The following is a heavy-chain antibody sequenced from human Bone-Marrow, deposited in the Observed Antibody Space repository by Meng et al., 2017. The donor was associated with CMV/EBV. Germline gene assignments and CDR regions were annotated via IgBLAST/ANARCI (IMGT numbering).Heavy chain of an antibody. CDR2: INHSGST. V-gene: IGHV4-34*01. CDR3: ARQIRRYDFWSGYYKRGYFDY. Sequence: SETLSLTCAVYGGSFSGYYWSWIRQPPGKGLEWIEEINHSGSTNYNPSLKSRVTISVDTSKNQFSLKLSSVTAADTAVYYCARQIRRYDFWSGYYKRGYFDYWGQGTLVTVSS. CDR1: GGSFSGYY. D-gene: IGHD3-3*01. J-gene: IGHJ4*02.